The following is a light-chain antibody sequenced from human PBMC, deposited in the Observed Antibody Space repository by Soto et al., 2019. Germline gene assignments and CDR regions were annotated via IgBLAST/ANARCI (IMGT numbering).Light chain of an antibody. CDR3: QQYNSYSYT. V-gene: IGKV1-5*03. Sequence: DIQMTQSPSTLSASVGDRVTITCRASQSISSWLAWYQQKPGKAPNVLICKASSLESGVPSRFSGSGSGTEFTLTISSLQPDDFATYYCQQYNSYSYTFGQGTKLEIK. CDR2: KAS. J-gene: IGKJ2*01. CDR1: QSISSW.